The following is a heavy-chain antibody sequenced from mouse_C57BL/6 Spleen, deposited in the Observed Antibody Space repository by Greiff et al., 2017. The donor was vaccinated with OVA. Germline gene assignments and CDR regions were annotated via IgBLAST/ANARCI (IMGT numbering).Heavy chain of an antibody. J-gene: IGHJ4*01. D-gene: IGHD1-1*01. CDR1: GFTFSSYG. CDR2: ISSGGSYT. Sequence: EVMLVESGGDLVKPGGSLKLSCAASGFTFSSYGMSWVRQTPDKRLEWVATISSGGSYTYYPDSVKGRFPISRDNAKNTLYLQMSSLKSEDTAMYYCARHKAYYDGSSYAMDYWGQGTSVTVSS. CDR3: ARHKAYYDGSSYAMDY. V-gene: IGHV5-6*01.